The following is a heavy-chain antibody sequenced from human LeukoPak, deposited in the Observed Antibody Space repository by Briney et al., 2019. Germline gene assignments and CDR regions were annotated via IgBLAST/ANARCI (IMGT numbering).Heavy chain of an antibody. J-gene: IGHJ6*02. V-gene: IGHV3-7*01. CDR2: INSDGSEG. CDR3: ARGGGWDAYYYYGMDV. D-gene: IGHD6-19*01. CDR1: GFTFSGFW. Sequence: SGGSLRLSCAVSGFTFSGFWMSWSRQAPGKGLEWVASINSDGSEGYYADVVKGRFTISRDNAKNSLYLQMNSLRAEDTAVYYCARGGGWDAYYYYGMDVWGQGTTVTVSS.